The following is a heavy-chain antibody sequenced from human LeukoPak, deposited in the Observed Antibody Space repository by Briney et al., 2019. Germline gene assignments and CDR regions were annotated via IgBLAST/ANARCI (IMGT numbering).Heavy chain of an antibody. Sequence: GASVKVSCKASGYTFTDYYMHWVRQAPGQGLECMGWINPNSGGTNYAQKFQGRVTMTRDTSISTAYMEVSSLRSDDTAVYYCATIPYGSGIIDYWGQGTLVTVSS. J-gene: IGHJ4*02. D-gene: IGHD3-10*01. V-gene: IGHV1-2*02. CDR1: GYTFTDYY. CDR3: ATIPYGSGIIDY. CDR2: INPNSGGT.